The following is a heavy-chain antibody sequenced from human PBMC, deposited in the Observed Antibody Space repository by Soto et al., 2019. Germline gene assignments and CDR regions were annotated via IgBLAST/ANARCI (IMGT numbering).Heavy chain of an antibody. D-gene: IGHD3-22*01. V-gene: IGHV1-69*06. CDR3: ASYYYDSSGYYFAFDY. CDR1: GGTFSSYA. CDR2: IIPIFGTA. J-gene: IGHJ4*01. Sequence: QVQLVQSGAEVKKPGSSVKVSCKASGGTFSSYAISWVRQAPGQGLEWMGGIIPIFGTANYAQKFQGRVKITADKSTSTAYMERSSLRSEVPAVYYCASYYYDSSGYYFAFDYWGQGTLVTVSS.